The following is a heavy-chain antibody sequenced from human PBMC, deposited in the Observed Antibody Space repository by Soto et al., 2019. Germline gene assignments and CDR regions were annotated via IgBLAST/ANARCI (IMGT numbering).Heavy chain of an antibody. D-gene: IGHD2-21*02. CDR2: ISGSGGST. CDR1: GFTFSSYA. Sequence: EVQLLESGGGLVQPGGSLRLSCEASGFTFSSYAMSWVRQAPGKGLEWVSAISGSGGSTYYADSVKGRFTISRDNSKNTLYLQMNSLRAEDTAVYYCAKGPLAYCGGDCFLGIDYWGQGTLVTVSS. CDR3: AKGPLAYCGGDCFLGIDY. J-gene: IGHJ4*02. V-gene: IGHV3-23*01.